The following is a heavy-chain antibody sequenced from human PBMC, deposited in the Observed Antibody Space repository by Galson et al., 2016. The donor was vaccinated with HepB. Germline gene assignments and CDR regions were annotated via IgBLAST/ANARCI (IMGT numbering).Heavy chain of an antibody. J-gene: IGHJ4*02. CDR3: AKDRSRELPGPIDH. Sequence: SLRLSCASSGFVFDEYTMYWVRQRPGKGLEFVSLISWDDGSTYYGDSVRGRFSTSRDNTKDSLHLQMNSLRPEDTAFYYCAKDRSRELPGPIDHWGQGALVIVSS. CDR2: ISWDDGST. D-gene: IGHD3-10*01. V-gene: IGHV3-43*01. CDR1: GFVFDEYT.